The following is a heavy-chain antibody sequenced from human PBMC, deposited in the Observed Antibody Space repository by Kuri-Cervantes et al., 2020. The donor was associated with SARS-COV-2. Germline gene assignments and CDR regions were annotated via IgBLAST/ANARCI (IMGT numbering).Heavy chain of an antibody. CDR2: INHSGST. Sequence: SETLSLTCAAYGGSFSGYYWSWIRQPPGKGLEWIGEINHSGSTNYNPSLKSRVTISVDTSKNQFSLKLSSVTAADTAVYYCARGRVFVVAAAGSVDYWGQGTLVTVSS. D-gene: IGHD6-13*01. J-gene: IGHJ4*02. CDR3: ARGRVFVVAAAGSVDY. V-gene: IGHV4-34*01. CDR1: GGSFSGYY.